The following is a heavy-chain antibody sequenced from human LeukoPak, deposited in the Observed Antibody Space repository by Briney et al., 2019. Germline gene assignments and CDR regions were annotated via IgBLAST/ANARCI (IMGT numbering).Heavy chain of an antibody. J-gene: IGHJ4*02. D-gene: IGHD1-26*01. CDR3: AKDREEWEPTDY. Sequence: GGSLRISCAASGFTFTHHAMNWVRQAPGKGLEWVSLISTSGDSTYYADSVKGRFTISRDNSKNTLYLQMNSLRAEDTAVYYCAKDREEWEPTDYWGQGTLVTVSS. CDR1: GFTFTHHA. CDR2: ISTSGDST. V-gene: IGHV3-23*01.